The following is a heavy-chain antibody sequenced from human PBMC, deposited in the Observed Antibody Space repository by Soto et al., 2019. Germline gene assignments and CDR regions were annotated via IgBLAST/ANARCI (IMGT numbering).Heavy chain of an antibody. V-gene: IGHV3-23*01. D-gene: IGHD3-10*01. J-gene: IGHJ4*02. CDR1: GFTFNNYA. CDR3: AKGRGGSGSLTPRVDF. Sequence: EVQLLESGGGLVQPGGSLRLSCAASGFTFNNYAMTWVRQAPGKGVEWVSAISGGGDTTSYADSVKGRFTVSRDGSKNTLYLQMSSLRAEDTALYYYAKGRGGSGSLTPRVDFWGKGTLVTVSS. CDR2: ISGGGDTT.